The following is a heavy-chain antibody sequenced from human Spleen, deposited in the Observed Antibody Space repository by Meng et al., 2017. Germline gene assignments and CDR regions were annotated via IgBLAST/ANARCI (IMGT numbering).Heavy chain of an antibody. CDR1: GFTFRSYS. J-gene: IGHJ4*02. CDR2: ISSSGNTI. CDR3: ARGRVTGDYVRDFDF. Sequence: GESLKISCVASGFTFRSYSMNWVRQAPGKGLEWVAYISSSGNTIHYADSVKGRFTISRDNAWNSLYLQMYSLRGEDTAVYFCARGRVTGDYVRDFDFWGQGTLVTVSS. V-gene: IGHV3-48*04. D-gene: IGHD3-10*02.